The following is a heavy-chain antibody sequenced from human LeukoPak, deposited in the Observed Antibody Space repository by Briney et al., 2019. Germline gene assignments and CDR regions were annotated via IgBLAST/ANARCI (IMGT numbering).Heavy chain of an antibody. Sequence: GGSLRLSCAASGFTFSSYEMNWVRQAPGKGLEWVSYISSSGSTIYYADSVKGRFTISRDNAKNSLYLQMNSLRAEDTAVYYCARDLGYCSSTSCSNWFDPWGQGTLVTVSS. D-gene: IGHD2-2*01. V-gene: IGHV3-48*03. CDR1: GFTFSSYE. J-gene: IGHJ5*02. CDR2: ISSSGSTI. CDR3: ARDLGYCSSTSCSNWFDP.